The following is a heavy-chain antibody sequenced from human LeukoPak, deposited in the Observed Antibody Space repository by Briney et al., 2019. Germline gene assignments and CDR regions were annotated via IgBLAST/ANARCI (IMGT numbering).Heavy chain of an antibody. V-gene: IGHV3-43*02. D-gene: IGHD4-17*01. J-gene: IGHJ3*02. CDR3: AKDIWAVTTPDAFDI. CDR2: ISGDGGST. CDR1: GFTFDDYA. Sequence: PGGSLRLSCAASGFTFDDYAMHWVRQAPGKGLEWVSLISGDGGSTYYADSAKGRFTISRDNSKNSLYLQMNSLRTEDTALYYCAKDIWAVTTPDAFDIWGQGTMVTVSS.